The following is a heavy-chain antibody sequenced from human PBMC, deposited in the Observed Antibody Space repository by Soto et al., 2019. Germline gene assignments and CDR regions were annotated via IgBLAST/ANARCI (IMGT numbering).Heavy chain of an antibody. D-gene: IGHD2-15*01. CDR3: ARYCSGGSCYEDDYYYGMDV. CDR1: GYTFTSYG. CDR2: ISTYNGNT. Sequence: ASVKVSCKASGYTFTSYGISWVRQAPGQGLEWMGWISTYNGNTNYAQKLQGRVTMTTDTSTSTAYMELRSLRSDDTAVYYCARYCSGGSCYEDDYYYGMDVWGQGTTVTVSS. J-gene: IGHJ6*02. V-gene: IGHV1-18*01.